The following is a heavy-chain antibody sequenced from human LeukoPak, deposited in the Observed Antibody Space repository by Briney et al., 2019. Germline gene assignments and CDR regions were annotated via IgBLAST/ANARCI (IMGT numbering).Heavy chain of an antibody. D-gene: IGHD4-17*01. Sequence: SETLSLTCTVSGGSISSGGYYWSWNRQHPGKGLEWIVYIYYSGSTYYNPSLKSRVTISVDTSKNQFSLKLSSVTAADTAVYYCPRDTTPNDYGDHVFDYWGHGTLVTVSS. CDR2: IYYSGST. V-gene: IGHV4-31*03. CDR3: PRDTTPNDYGDHVFDY. CDR1: GGSISSGGYY. J-gene: IGHJ4*01.